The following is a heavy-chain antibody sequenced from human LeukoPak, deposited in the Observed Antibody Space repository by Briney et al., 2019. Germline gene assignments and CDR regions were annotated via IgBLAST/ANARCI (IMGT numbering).Heavy chain of an antibody. Sequence: SETLSLTCTVSGGSISSYYWSWIRQPPGKGLEWTGYIYYSGSTNYNPSLKSRVTISVDTSKNQFSLKLSSVTAADTAVYYCARAESEDCSGGGCYTFDYWGQGTLVTVSS. V-gene: IGHV4-59*01. CDR2: IYYSGST. D-gene: IGHD2-15*01. CDR3: ARAESEDCSGGGCYTFDY. J-gene: IGHJ4*02. CDR1: GGSISSYY.